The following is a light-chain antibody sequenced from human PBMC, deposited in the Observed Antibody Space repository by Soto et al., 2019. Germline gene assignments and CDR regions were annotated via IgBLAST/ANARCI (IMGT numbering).Light chain of an antibody. V-gene: IGLV1-44*01. Sequence: QSVLTQPPSASGSPGQSLTISCTGTSSDVGFYNFVSWYQQRPGKAPKLLIHTNDQRPSGVPDRFSGSKSGTSASLAISGLQSEDEADYYCAAWDDSLNGYVFGTGTKSPS. J-gene: IGLJ1*01. CDR2: TND. CDR1: SSDVGFYNF. CDR3: AAWDDSLNGYV.